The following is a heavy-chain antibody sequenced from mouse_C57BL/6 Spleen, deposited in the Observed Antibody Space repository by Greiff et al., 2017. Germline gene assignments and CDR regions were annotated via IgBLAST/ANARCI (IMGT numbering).Heavy chain of an antibody. CDR1: GYTFTSYW. CDR2: IHPNSGST. J-gene: IGHJ4*01. Sequence: QVQLQQPGAELVKPGASVKLSCKASGYTFTSYWMHWVKQRPGQGLEWIGMIHPNSGSTNYNEKFKSKATLTVDKSSSTAYMQLSSLTSEDSAVXYCAREDYDYDGRAMDYWGQGTSVTVSS. CDR3: AREDYDYDGRAMDY. D-gene: IGHD2-4*01. V-gene: IGHV1-64*01.